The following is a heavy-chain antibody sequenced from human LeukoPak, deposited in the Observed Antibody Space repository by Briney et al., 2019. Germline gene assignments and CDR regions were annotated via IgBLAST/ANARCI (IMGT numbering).Heavy chain of an antibody. Sequence: PGGSLRLSCAASGFTFDESAMHWVRQAPGKGLEWVSVISWDGGSSYYAESVKGRFTISRDNSNNTLYLQMNSLRAEDTALYYCAKDPVGYGGNYFDYWGQGTLVTVSS. CDR1: GFTFDESA. V-gene: IGHV3-43D*03. J-gene: IGHJ4*02. CDR2: ISWDGGSS. CDR3: AKDPVGYGGNYFDY. D-gene: IGHD4-23*01.